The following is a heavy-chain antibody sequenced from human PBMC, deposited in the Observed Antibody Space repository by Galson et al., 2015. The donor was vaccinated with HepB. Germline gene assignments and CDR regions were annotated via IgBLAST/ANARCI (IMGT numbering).Heavy chain of an antibody. J-gene: IGHJ4*02. CDR1: GYTFTSYD. CDR2: MNPNSGNT. D-gene: IGHD3-22*01. Sequence: SVKVSCKASGYTFTSYDINWVRQATGQGLEWMGWMNPNSGNTGYAQKFQGRVTMTRNTSTSTAYMELSSLRSEDTAVYYCARGSSSGYRRYFDYWGQGTLVTVSS. V-gene: IGHV1-8*01. CDR3: ARGSSSGYRRYFDY.